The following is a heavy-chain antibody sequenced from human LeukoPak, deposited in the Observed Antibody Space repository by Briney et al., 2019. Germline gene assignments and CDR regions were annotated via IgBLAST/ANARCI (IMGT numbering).Heavy chain of an antibody. D-gene: IGHD6-19*01. Sequence: PGGSLRLSCAASGFTFSSYAMSWVRQAPGKGLEWVSAISGSGGSTYFADSVKGRFTISRDNSKNTLYLQMNSLRAEDTAVYYCAEGRERQQWLEMDYWGQGTLVTVSS. CDR2: ISGSGGST. J-gene: IGHJ4*02. CDR3: AEGRERQQWLEMDY. CDR1: GFTFSSYA. V-gene: IGHV3-23*01.